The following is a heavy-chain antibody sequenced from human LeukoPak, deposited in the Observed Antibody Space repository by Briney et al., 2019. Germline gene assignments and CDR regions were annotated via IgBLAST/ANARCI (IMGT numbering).Heavy chain of an antibody. D-gene: IGHD5-12*01. Sequence: PSETLSLTCAVYGGSFSGYYWSWIRQPPGKGLEWIGEINHSGSTNYNPSLKSRVTISVDTSKNQFSLKLSSVTAADTAVYYCARGGGRDGYPNNYWGQRTLATVSS. V-gene: IGHV4-34*01. CDR3: ARGGGRDGYPNNY. J-gene: IGHJ4*02. CDR1: GGSFSGYY. CDR2: INHSGST.